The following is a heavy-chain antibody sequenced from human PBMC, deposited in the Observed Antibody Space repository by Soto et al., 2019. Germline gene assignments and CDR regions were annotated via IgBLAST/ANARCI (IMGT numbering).Heavy chain of an antibody. D-gene: IGHD4-17*01. Sequence: GGSLRLSCAASGFTFSNYAVHWVRQAPGKGLEWVAFISFDGSNQYYADSVKGRFTISRDNSKNTLSLQMNSLRPEHTAVYYCARTIVDSGALDIWGQGTMVTVSS. CDR2: ISFDGSNQ. V-gene: IGHV3-30-3*01. J-gene: IGHJ3*02. CDR3: ARTIVDSGALDI. CDR1: GFTFSNYA.